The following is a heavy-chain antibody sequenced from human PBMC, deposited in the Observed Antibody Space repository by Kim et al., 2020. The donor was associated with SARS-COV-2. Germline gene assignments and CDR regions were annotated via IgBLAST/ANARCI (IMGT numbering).Heavy chain of an antibody. Sequence: SETLSLTCTVSGGSISSSSYYWGWIRQPPGKGLEWIGSIYYSGSTYYTPSLKSRVTISVDTSKNQFSLKLSSVTAADTAVYYCARHGQSAGSGWYWGLEYYFDYWGQGTLVTVSS. V-gene: IGHV4-39*01. CDR2: IYYSGST. CDR1: GGSISSSSYY. J-gene: IGHJ4*02. D-gene: IGHD6-19*01. CDR3: ARHGQSAGSGWYWGLEYYFDY.